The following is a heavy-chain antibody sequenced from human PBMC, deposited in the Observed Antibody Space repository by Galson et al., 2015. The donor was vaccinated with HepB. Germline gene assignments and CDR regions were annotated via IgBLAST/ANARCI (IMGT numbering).Heavy chain of an antibody. CDR2: IFSTDEK. CDR3: ARVPEEEEFDY. V-gene: IGHV2-26*01. CDR1: GFSLSNARMG. J-gene: IGHJ4*02. Sequence: PALVKPTQTLTLTCTVSGFSLSNARMGVSWIRQPPGKALEWLAHIFSTDEKSYSTSLKSRLTISKDTSKSQVVLTMTNMDPVDTATYHCARVPEEEEFDYWGQGTLVTVSS.